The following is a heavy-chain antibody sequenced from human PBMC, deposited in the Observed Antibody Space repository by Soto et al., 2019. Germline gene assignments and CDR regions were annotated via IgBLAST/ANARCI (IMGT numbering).Heavy chain of an antibody. CDR3: ERVVVIDADGDFES. Sequence: PSGTXSLTCVVSGGSRTTSHFFICFRQSPGRVMEWIGEIFHSGTINYNPSLKSRLSISLYKSKNQFSLNLTSVTAADSAVYYCERVVVIDADGDFESWGQGSLV. CDR1: GGSRTTSHF. D-gene: IGHD2-21*01. J-gene: IGHJ4*02. CDR2: IFHSGTI. V-gene: IGHV4-4*02.